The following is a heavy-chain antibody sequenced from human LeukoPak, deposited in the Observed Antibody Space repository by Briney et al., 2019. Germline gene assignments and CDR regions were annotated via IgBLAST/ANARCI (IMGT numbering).Heavy chain of an antibody. Sequence: GGSLRLSCAASGFTFSSYAMHWVRQAPGKGLEWVAVISYDGSSIYYADSAKGRFTISRDNSKNTLYLQVNSLRAEDTAVYYCARDYSSGYYRTFDYWGQGTLVTVSS. CDR2: ISYDGSSI. CDR1: GFTFSSYA. J-gene: IGHJ4*02. CDR3: ARDYSSGYYRTFDY. D-gene: IGHD3-22*01. V-gene: IGHV3-30*04.